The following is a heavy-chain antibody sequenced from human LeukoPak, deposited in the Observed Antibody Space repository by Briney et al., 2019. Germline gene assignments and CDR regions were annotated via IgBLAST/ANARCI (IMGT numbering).Heavy chain of an antibody. Sequence: SETLSLTCAVYGGSFSGYYWSWIRQPPGKGLEWIGEINHSGSTNYNPSLKSRVTISVDTSKNQFSLKLSSVTAADTAVYYCARVVGSGCSFGYWGQGTLVTVSS. D-gene: IGHD6-19*01. V-gene: IGHV4-34*01. CDR2: INHSGST. J-gene: IGHJ4*02. CDR1: GGSFSGYY. CDR3: ARVVGSGCSFGY.